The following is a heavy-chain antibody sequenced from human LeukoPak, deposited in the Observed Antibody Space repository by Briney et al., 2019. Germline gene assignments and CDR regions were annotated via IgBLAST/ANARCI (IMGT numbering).Heavy chain of an antibody. V-gene: IGHV4-39*07. Sequence: NPSETLSLTCTVSGGSISSSSYYWGWIRQPPGKGLEWIGSIYSSGSTYYNPSLKSRVTVSVDMSKNQFSLKLSSVTAADTAVYYCARARGDYYDSSGYYSAFGYWGQGTLVTVSP. CDR2: IYSSGST. D-gene: IGHD3-22*01. CDR1: GGSISSSSYY. J-gene: IGHJ4*02. CDR3: ARARGDYYDSSGYYSAFGY.